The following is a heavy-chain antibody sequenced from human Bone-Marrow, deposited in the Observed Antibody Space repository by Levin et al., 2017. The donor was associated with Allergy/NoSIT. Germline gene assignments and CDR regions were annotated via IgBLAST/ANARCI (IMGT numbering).Heavy chain of an antibody. V-gene: IGHV4-4*07. CDR2: IYTSGST. CDR1: GDSISSYY. J-gene: IGHJ4*02. Sequence: SQTLSLTCTVSGDSISSYYWSWIRQPAGKGLEWIGRIYTSGSTNYNPSLKSRVTMSVDTSKNQFSLELSSVTAADTAVYYCARTSGSGSGTYYDVGYFDSWGQGTLVTVSS. CDR3: ARTSGSGSGTYYDVGYFDS. D-gene: IGHD3-10*01.